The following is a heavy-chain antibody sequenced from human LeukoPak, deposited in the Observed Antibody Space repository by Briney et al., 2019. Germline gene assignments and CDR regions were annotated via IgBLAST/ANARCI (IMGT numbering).Heavy chain of an antibody. J-gene: IGHJ3*02. V-gene: IGHV4-59*08. CDR2: IYYSGST. CDR3: ARHVAVAGTGGAFDI. D-gene: IGHD6-19*01. CDR1: GVSISSYY. Sequence: PSETLSLTCTVSGVSISSYYWSWIRQPPGKGLEWIGYIYYSGSTNYNPSLKSRVTISVDTSKNQFSLKLSSVTAADTAVYYCARHVAVAGTGGAFDIWGQGTMVTVSS.